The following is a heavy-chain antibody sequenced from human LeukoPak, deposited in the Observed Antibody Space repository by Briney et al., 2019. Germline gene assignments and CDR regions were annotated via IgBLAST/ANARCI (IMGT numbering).Heavy chain of an antibody. V-gene: IGHV4-59*11. CDR1: GVSISSHY. CDR3: ARDAY. CDR2: VYNSGTT. Sequence: SETLSLTCTVSGVSISSHYWSWIRQSPGKGLEWIGCVYNSGTTVYNPSLPGRVTISVDTSKNQYSLNLRSVTAADAAVYYCARDAYWGQGILVTVSS. J-gene: IGHJ4*02.